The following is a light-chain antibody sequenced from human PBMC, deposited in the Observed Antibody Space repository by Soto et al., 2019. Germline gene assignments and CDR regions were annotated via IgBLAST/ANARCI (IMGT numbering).Light chain of an antibody. Sequence: QSVLTQPPSVSGAPGQRVTISCTGSSSNIGAGYDVHWYQHLPGTAPKLLIYGNSNRPSGVPDRFSGSKSGTSASLAITGRQAEDEADYYCQSYDGSLSGSVFGGGTKLTVL. V-gene: IGLV1-40*01. CDR2: GNS. J-gene: IGLJ3*02. CDR3: QSYDGSLSGSV. CDR1: SSNIGAGYD.